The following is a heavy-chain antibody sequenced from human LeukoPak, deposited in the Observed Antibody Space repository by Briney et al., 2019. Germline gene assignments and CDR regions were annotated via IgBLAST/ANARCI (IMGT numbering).Heavy chain of an antibody. CDR1: GDSVSSNSAA. V-gene: IGHV6-1*01. Sequence: SQTLSLTCVISGDSVSSNSAAWNRIRRSPSRGLEWLGRTYYRSKWYNDYAVSVKSRITINPDTSKNQFSLHLNSVTPEDTAVYYCAGYSYGVRPSWGQGTLVTVSS. CDR2: TYYRSKWYN. CDR3: AGYSYGVRPS. D-gene: IGHD5-18*01. J-gene: IGHJ5*02.